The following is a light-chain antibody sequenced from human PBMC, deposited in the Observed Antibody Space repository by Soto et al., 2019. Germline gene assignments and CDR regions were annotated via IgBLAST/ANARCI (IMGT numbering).Light chain of an antibody. CDR3: QQYNNWPRT. Sequence: DIVLTQSPATLSVSPGERAPLSCRASQSVSSDLAWYHQKPGQAPRLLIYGASTRATGIPARFSGSGSGTEFTLTINSLQSEDFAVYYCQQYNNWPRTLGQGTKVDIK. J-gene: IGKJ1*01. CDR2: GAS. V-gene: IGKV3-15*01. CDR1: QSVSSD.